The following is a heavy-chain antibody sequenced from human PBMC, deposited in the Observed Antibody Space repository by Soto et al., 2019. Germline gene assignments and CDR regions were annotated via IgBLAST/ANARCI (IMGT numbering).Heavy chain of an antibody. CDR2: SRNKINSYTT. V-gene: IGHV3-72*01. CDR1: GFIFSDHY. D-gene: IGHD3-10*01. CDR3: AREGPPKLWSGDFYYYSGMDV. Sequence: EVQLVESGGGLVQPGGSLRLSCAVSGFIFSDHYMDWVRQAPGKGLEWVGRSRNKINSYTTQYAASVKGRVTISRDDSKNTLYLQMNSLKTDDTAVYYCAREGPPKLWSGDFYYYSGMDVWGQGTTVTVSS. J-gene: IGHJ6*02.